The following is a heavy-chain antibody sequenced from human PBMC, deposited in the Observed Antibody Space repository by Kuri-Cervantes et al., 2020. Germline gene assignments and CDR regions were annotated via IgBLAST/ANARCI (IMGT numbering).Heavy chain of an antibody. CDR2: INPNSGGT. Sequence: ASVKVSCKASGYTFTGYYMHWVRQAPGQGLEWMGWINPNSGGTNYAQKFQGRVTMTRDTSISTAYMELSRLRSDDTAVYYCAREVPTVSQYYYYYYYMDVWGKGTTVTVSS. CDR3: AREVPTVSQYYYYYYYMDV. J-gene: IGHJ6*03. CDR1: GYTFTGYY. V-gene: IGHV1-2*02. D-gene: IGHD4-17*01.